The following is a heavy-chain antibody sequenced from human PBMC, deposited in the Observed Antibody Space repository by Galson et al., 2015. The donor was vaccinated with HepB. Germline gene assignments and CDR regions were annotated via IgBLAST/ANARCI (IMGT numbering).Heavy chain of an antibody. V-gene: IGHV3-33*01. CDR3: ARDQEGGSYFLFDY. D-gene: IGHD1-26*01. Sequence: SLRLSCAASGFTFSSYGMHWVRQAPGKGLEWVAVIWCDGSNKYYADSVKGRFTISRDNSKNTLYLQMNSLRAEDTAVYYCARDQEGGSYFLFDYWGQGTLVTVSS. J-gene: IGHJ4*02. CDR2: IWCDGSNK. CDR1: GFTFSSYG.